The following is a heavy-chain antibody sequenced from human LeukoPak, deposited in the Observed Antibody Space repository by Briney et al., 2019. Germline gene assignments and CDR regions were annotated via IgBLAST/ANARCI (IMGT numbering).Heavy chain of an antibody. CDR2: IYTSGST. J-gene: IGHJ4*02. V-gene: IGHV4-4*07. CDR3: ARDSPRYYFDSSGSYLDH. Sequence: SETLSLTCTVSGGSISSYHWSWIRQTAGKGLEWIGRIYTSGSTNYNPSLKSRVTMSVDTSKNQISLKLSSVTAADTAVYYCARDSPRYYFDSSGSYLDHWGQGTLVTVSS. D-gene: IGHD3-22*01. CDR1: GGSISSYH.